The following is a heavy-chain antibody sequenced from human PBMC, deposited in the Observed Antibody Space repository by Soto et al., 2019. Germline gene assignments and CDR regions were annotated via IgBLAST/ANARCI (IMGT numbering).Heavy chain of an antibody. Sequence: SETLSLTCTVSGGSISGYYWSWIRRPPGKGLEWIGYIYYSGSTNYNPSLKSRVTISVDTSKNQFSLKLSSVTAADTAVYYCARPANYYDSSGYRYWGQGTLVTVSS. V-gene: IGHV4-59*01. CDR1: GGSISGYY. CDR3: ARPANYYDSSGYRY. CDR2: IYYSGST. J-gene: IGHJ4*02. D-gene: IGHD3-22*01.